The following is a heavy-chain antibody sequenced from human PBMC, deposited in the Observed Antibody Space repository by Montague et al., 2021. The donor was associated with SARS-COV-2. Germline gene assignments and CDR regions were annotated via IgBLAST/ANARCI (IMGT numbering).Heavy chain of an antibody. J-gene: IGHJ4*02. CDR2: IRSKAKSYAT. Sequence: SLRLSCAASGFTFSGSAMHRVRQASGKGLEWVGRIRSKAKSYATAYAASVRGRFTISRDDSKNTAYLQMNSLKTEDKAVYCCTDFEFGRQQQVLDYWGQGTLVTVSS. D-gene: IGHD6-13*01. CDR3: TDFEFGRQQQVLDY. V-gene: IGHV3-73*01. CDR1: GFTFSGSA.